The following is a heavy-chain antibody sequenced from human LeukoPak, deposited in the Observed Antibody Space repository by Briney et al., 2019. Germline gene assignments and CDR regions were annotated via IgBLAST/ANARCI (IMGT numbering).Heavy chain of an antibody. V-gene: IGHV1-69*01. CDR3: ASYSSGWLPSLYYFDY. Sequence: SVKVSCTASGGTFSSYAISWVRQAPGQGLEWMGGIIPIFGTANYAQKFQGRVTITADESTSTAYMELSSLRSEDTAVYHCASYSSGWLPSLYYFDYWGQGTLVTVSS. CDR1: GGTFSSYA. CDR2: IIPIFGTA. J-gene: IGHJ4*02. D-gene: IGHD6-19*01.